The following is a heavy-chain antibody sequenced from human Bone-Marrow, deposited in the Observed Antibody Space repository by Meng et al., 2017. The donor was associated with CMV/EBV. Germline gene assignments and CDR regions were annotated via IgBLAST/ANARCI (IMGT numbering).Heavy chain of an antibody. V-gene: IGHV3-30-3*01. Sequence: LSLTCAASGFTFSSYAMHWVRQAPGKGLEWVAVISYDGSNKYYADSVKGRFTISRDNSKNTLYLQMNSLRAEDTAVYYCARNFNLIVVVPASYGGVDYWGQGTLVTVSS. D-gene: IGHD2-2*01. CDR1: GFTFSSYA. CDR3: ARNFNLIVVVPASYGGVDY. J-gene: IGHJ4*02. CDR2: ISYDGSNK.